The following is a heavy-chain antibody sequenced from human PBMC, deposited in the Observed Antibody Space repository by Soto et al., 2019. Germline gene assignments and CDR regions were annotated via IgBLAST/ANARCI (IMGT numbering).Heavy chain of an antibody. D-gene: IGHD3-10*01. CDR3: ARKGYYYGSGSYYRRRENWFEP. CDR1: GGSFSGYY. Sequence: PSETLSLTCAVYGGSFSGYYWSWIRQPPGKGLEWIGEINHSGSTNYNPSLKSRVTISVDTSKNQFSLKLSSVTAADTAVYYCARKGYYYGSGSYYRRRENWFEPWGQGTLVTVSS. V-gene: IGHV4-34*01. CDR2: INHSGST. J-gene: IGHJ5*02.